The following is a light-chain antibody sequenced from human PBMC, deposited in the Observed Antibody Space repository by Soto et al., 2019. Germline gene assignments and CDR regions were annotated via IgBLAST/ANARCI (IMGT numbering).Light chain of an antibody. J-gene: IGLJ1*01. CDR2: GVS. CDR3: NSYTTNNNV. CDR1: SSDIGSYNY. Sequence: QTVLTQPASVSGSPGQPITISCTGTSSDIGSYNYVSWYQQHPGRAPKLLIYGVSNRPSGVSDRFSGSKSGITASLTISGLQAEDEADYYCNSYTTNNNVFGTGTRSPS. V-gene: IGLV2-14*03.